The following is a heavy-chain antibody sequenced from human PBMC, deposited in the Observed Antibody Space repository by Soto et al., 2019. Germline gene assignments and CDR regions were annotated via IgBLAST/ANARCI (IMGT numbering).Heavy chain of an antibody. CDR2: INPNSGGT. V-gene: IGHV1-2*04. D-gene: IGHD2-21*01. CDR3: ARGPIDLGWFDP. CDR1: GGTFSSYA. Sequence: VASVKVSCKASGGTFSSYAISWVRQAPGQGLEWMGWINPNSGGTNYAQKFQGWVTMTRDTSISTAYMELSRLRSDDTAVYYCARGPIDLGWFDPWGQGTLVTVSS. J-gene: IGHJ5*02.